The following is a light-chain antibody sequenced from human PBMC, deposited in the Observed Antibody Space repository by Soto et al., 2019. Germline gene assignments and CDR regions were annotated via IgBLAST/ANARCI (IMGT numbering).Light chain of an antibody. Sequence: DIQMTQSPSSLSASVGDRVTITCRASQTISNFLNWYQQKPGKAPKLLIYAASNLQGGVPPRFSGGGSGTDFTLTISDLQPEDFSAYYCQQSFSLPFTFGPGTKVEI. CDR2: AAS. V-gene: IGKV1-39*01. CDR1: QTISNF. J-gene: IGKJ3*01. CDR3: QQSFSLPFT.